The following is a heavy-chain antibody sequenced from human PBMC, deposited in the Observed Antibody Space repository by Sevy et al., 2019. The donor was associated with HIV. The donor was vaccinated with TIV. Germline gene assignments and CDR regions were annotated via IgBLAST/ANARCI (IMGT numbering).Heavy chain of an antibody. V-gene: IGHV3-23*01. CDR1: GFTFSSYA. Sequence: GGSLRLSCAASGFTFSSYAMSWVRQAPGKGLEWVSAISGSGGCKYYADSVKGRVTISRDNSKNTLYLQMNSLRAEDTAVYYCAKDLSTDSSGYYLYYYYGMDVWGQGTTVTVSS. D-gene: IGHD3-22*01. CDR2: ISGSGGCK. CDR3: AKDLSTDSSGYYLYYYYGMDV. J-gene: IGHJ6*02.